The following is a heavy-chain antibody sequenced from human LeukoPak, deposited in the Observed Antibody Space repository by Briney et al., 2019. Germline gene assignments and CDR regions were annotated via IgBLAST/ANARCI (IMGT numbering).Heavy chain of an antibody. J-gene: IGHJ5*02. CDR1: GYTFTCYD. V-gene: IGHV1-8*01. CDR2: MNHNSDNP. D-gene: IGHD3-10*01. CDR3: ARRYGSGSYQTFDP. Sequence: ASVKVSRKASGYTFTCYDIDWVRQPTGQGLEWLGWMNHNSDNPGYAQKFQGRVTMTRNTSISTAYMELSSLRSEDTAVYYCARRYGSGSYQTFDPWGQGTLVTVSS.